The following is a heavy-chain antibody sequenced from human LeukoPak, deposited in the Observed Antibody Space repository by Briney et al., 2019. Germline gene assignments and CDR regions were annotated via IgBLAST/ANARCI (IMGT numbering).Heavy chain of an antibody. CDR2: IYYSGST. CDR1: GGSISSGDYY. CDR3: AGVPIGPAAILTAFDI. Sequence: PSQTLSLTCTVSGGSISSGDYYWSWIRQPPGKGLEWIGYIYYSGSTYYNPSLKSRVTISVDTSKNQFSLKLSSVTAADTAVYYCAGVPIGPAAILTAFDIWGQGTMVPVSS. V-gene: IGHV4-30-4*01. J-gene: IGHJ3*02. D-gene: IGHD2-2*02.